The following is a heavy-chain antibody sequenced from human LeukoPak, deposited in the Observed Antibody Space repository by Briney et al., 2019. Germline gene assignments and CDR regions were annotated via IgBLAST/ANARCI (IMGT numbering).Heavy chain of an antibody. D-gene: IGHD1-26*01. Sequence: PSETLSLTCTVSGDSISSSSYYWGWFRQPPGKGLEWIGSIYYSGSTYYNPSLKSRVTISVDTSKNQFSLKLSSVTAADTAVYYCARDQEVGATFDYWGQGTLVTVSS. V-gene: IGHV4-39*07. J-gene: IGHJ4*02. CDR1: GDSISSSSYY. CDR3: ARDQEVGATFDY. CDR2: IYYSGST.